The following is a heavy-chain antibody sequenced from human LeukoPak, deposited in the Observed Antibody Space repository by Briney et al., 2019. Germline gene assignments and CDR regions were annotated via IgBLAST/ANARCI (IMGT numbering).Heavy chain of an antibody. V-gene: IGHV6-1*01. CDR2: AYYRSKWDN. CDR1: GDSVSNNTTA. D-gene: IGHD6-13*01. J-gene: IGHJ4*02. Sequence: SQTLSLTCAISGDSVSNNTTAWNWIRQSPSRGLEGLGRAYYRSKWDNDYAVSVKSRMTISPDTSKNQFSLQLNSVTPEDTAVYYCARGVLGFDYWGQGTLVTVSS. CDR3: ARGVLGFDY.